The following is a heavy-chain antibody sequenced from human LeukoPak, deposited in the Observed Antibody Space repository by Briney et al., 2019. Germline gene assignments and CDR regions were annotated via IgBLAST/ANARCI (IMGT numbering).Heavy chain of an antibody. CDR2: ITSSGGST. CDR1: GFTFSSYG. J-gene: IGHJ4*02. D-gene: IGHD3-3*01. CDR3: ARGSGALEWLLLVPPIDY. V-gene: IGHV3-23*01. Sequence: GGSLRLSCVASGFTFSSYGMSWVRQAPGKGLEWVSAITSSGGSTYYADSVKGRFTISRDNSKNTLYLQMNSLRAEDTAVYYCARGSGALEWLLLVPPIDYWGQGTLVTVSS.